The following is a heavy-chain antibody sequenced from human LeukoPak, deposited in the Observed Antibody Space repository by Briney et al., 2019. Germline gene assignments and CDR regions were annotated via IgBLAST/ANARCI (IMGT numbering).Heavy chain of an antibody. D-gene: IGHD6-19*01. CDR2: ISYDGSNK. CDR1: GFTFSSCG. Sequence: GGSLRLSCAASGFTFSSCGMHWVRQAPGKGLEWVAVISYDGSNKYYADSVKGRFTISRDNSKDTLFLEMNSLRAEDTAVYYCAKALTSGWYLDAFNIWGQGTMVTVSS. CDR3: AKALTSGWYLDAFNI. J-gene: IGHJ3*02. V-gene: IGHV3-30*18.